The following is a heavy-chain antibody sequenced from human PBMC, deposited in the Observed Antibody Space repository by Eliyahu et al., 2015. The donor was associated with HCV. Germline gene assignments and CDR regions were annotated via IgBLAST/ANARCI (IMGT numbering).Heavy chain of an antibody. CDR1: XGSISSYX. V-gene: IGHV4-59*13. Sequence: QVQLQESGPGLVKASETLSLTCTVXXGSISSYXXSWIRPPPGKGLEWIGYIYYSGNTNYNPSLKSRVTISVDTSKNQFSLKLSSVTAADTAVYYCARISEVCSGGSCYSPGFDYWGQGTLVTVSS. J-gene: IGHJ4*02. CDR2: IYYSGNT. CDR3: ARISEVCSGGSCYSPGFDY. D-gene: IGHD2-15*01.